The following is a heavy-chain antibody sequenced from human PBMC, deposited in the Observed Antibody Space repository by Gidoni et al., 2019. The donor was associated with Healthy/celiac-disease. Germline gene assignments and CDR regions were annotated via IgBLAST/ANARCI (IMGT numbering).Heavy chain of an antibody. J-gene: IGHJ4*02. D-gene: IGHD6-19*01. CDR1: GYTFTGYY. CDR2: INPNSGGT. V-gene: IGHV1-2*02. Sequence: QVQLVQSGAEVKKPGASVKVSCKASGYTFTGYYLHWVRQAPGQGLEWMGWINPNSGGTNYAQKFQGRVTMTRDTSISTAYMELSRLRSDDTAVYYCARDLTDSSGWPTLYYFDYWGQGTLVTVSS. CDR3: ARDLTDSSGWPTLYYFDY.